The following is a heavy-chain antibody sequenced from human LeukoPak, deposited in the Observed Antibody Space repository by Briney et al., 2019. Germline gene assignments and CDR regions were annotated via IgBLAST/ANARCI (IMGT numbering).Heavy chain of an antibody. Sequence: GGSLRLSCAAPGFTFSSYSMNWVRQAPGKGLEWVPSISSSSSYIYYADSVKGRFTVSRDNAKNSLYLQMNSLRAEDTAVYYCARDKDTAMVGDLIDYWGQGTLVTVSS. V-gene: IGHV3-21*01. CDR1: GFTFSSYS. J-gene: IGHJ4*02. CDR2: ISSSSSYI. D-gene: IGHD5-18*01. CDR3: ARDKDTAMVGDLIDY.